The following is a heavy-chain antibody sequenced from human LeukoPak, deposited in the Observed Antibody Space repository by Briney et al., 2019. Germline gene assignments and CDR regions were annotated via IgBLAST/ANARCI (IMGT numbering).Heavy chain of an antibody. V-gene: IGHV4-4*02. CDR1: GGSISSNNC. CDR2: IYDSRAT. CDR3: ARNAGNSDFDY. D-gene: IGHD4-23*01. Sequence: PSETLSLTCAVSGGSISSNNCWTWVRPPPGKGLGWIGEIYDSRATNYNPSLKSRVTISIDKSKKQFSLTLSSVTAADTAVYYCARNAGNSDFDYWGQGTLVTVSS. J-gene: IGHJ4*02.